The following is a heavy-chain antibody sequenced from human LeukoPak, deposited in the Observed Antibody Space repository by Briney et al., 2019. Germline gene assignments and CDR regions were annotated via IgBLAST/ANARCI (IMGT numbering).Heavy chain of an antibody. D-gene: IGHD6-6*01. Sequence: EGSLRLSCAASGFTFSSYGMHWVRQAPGKGLEWVAVISYDGSNKYYADSVKGRFTISRDNSKNTLYLQMNSLRAEDTAVYYCARGLGGSSSGYYFDYWGQGTLVTVSS. J-gene: IGHJ4*02. CDR2: ISYDGSNK. V-gene: IGHV3-30*06. CDR1: GFTFSSYG. CDR3: ARGLGGSSSGYYFDY.